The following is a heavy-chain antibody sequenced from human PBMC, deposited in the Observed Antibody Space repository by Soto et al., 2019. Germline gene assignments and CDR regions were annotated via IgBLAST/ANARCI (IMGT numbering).Heavy chain of an antibody. J-gene: IGHJ4*02. V-gene: IGHV4-59*11. CDR1: GDSISSHY. D-gene: IGHD1-1*01. Sequence: QVQLQESGPGLVKPSETLSLTCTVSGDSISSHYWNWIRQPPGRGLEWIGNVYYSGSTIYNPSLESRVTISVDGSNNQFSLKLRSVTAADAAVYYCARVRTVFDYWGQGILVTVSS. CDR3: ARVRTVFDY. CDR2: VYYSGST.